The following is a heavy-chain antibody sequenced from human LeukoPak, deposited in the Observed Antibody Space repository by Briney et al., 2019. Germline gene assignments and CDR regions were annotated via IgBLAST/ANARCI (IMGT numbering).Heavy chain of an antibody. V-gene: IGHV4-34*01. CDR2: INHSGST. CDR3: ASRTAAGLYYFDY. J-gene: IGHJ4*02. CDR1: GGSFSGYY. D-gene: IGHD6-13*01. Sequence: PSETLSLTCAVYGGSFSGYYWSWIRQPPGKGLEWIGEINHSGSTNNNPSLKSRVTISVDTSKNQFSLKLSSVTAADTAVYYCASRTAAGLYYFDYWGQGTLVTVSS.